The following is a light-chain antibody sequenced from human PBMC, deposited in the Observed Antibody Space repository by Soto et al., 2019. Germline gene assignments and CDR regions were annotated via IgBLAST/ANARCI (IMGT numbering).Light chain of an antibody. V-gene: IGKV1-5*01. CDR2: DAS. Sequence: DIQMTQSPSTLSASVGDRVTITCRASQTISTWLAWYQHKPGKAPNLLIYDASTLMSGVPSRFSGSGSGTEFTLTISSLQPGDFATYYCQQYNSYSEAFGQGTKVDIK. J-gene: IGKJ1*01. CDR1: QTISTW. CDR3: QQYNSYSEA.